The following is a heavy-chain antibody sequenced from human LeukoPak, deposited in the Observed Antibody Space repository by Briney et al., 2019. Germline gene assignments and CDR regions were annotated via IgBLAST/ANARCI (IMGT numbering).Heavy chain of an antibody. Sequence: TGGSLRLSCAASGFTFSSYPIHWVRQAPGKGLEWVALISYDGSDDYYADSVMGRFTISRDNSKNTLYLQMNSLRTEDTAVYYCARGYESRGYGLDHWGQGTLVTVSS. CDR2: ISYDGSDD. CDR1: GFTFSSYP. V-gene: IGHV3-30*04. CDR3: ARGYESRGYGLDH. D-gene: IGHD3-22*01. J-gene: IGHJ4*02.